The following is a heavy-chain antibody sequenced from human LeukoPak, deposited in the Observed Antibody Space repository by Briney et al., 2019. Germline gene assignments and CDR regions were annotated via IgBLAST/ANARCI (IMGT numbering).Heavy chain of an antibody. D-gene: IGHD1-14*01. CDR3: ASFTGSPDAFDI. J-gene: IGHJ3*02. CDR2: TYYRSKWHY. CDR1: GDSVSSNSAA. V-gene: IGHV6-1*01. Sequence: SQTLSLTCAISGDSVSSNSAAWNWIRQSPSRGLEWLGSTYYRSKWHYDYAVSVKRRITISPDTSKNQFSLQLNSVAPEDTALYYCASFTGSPDAFDIWGQGTMVTVSS.